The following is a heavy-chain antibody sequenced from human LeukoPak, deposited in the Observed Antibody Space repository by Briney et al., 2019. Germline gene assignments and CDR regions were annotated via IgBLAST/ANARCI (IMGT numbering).Heavy chain of an antibody. D-gene: IGHD6-13*01. V-gene: IGHV3-30-3*01. CDR1: GFTFSSSA. CDR3: ARGTPSSSGWLYYGMDV. J-gene: IGHJ6*02. CDR2: MSYDGSSK. Sequence: GGSLRLSCAASGFTFSSSAMHWVRQAPGKGLEWVAVMSYDGSSKYYADSVKGRFTISRDNSKNTLYLQMNSLRAEDTAVYYCARGTPSSSGWLYYGMDVWGQGTTVTVSS.